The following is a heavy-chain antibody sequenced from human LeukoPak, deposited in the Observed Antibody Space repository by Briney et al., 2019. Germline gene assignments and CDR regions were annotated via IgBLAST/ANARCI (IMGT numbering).Heavy chain of an antibody. CDR2: IYYSGST. CDR3: ARDRGFWSGYPYFDY. Sequence: SETLSLTCTVPGGSISSGDYYWSWIRQPPGKGLEWIVYIYYSGSTYYNPSLKSRVTISVDTSKNQFSLKLSPVTAADTAVYYCARDRGFWSGYPYFDYWGQGTLVTVSS. J-gene: IGHJ4*02. CDR1: GGSISSGDYY. V-gene: IGHV4-30-4*01. D-gene: IGHD3-3*01.